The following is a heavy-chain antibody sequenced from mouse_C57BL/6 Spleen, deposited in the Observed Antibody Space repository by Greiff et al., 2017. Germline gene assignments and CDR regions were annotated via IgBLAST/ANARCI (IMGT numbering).Heavy chain of an antibody. J-gene: IGHJ4*01. D-gene: IGHD1-1*01. CDR2: IHPNSGST. V-gene: IGHV1-64*01. CDR3: ARGTTVVAKNYYAMDY. Sequence: QVQLQQPGAELVKPGASVKLSCKASGYTFTSYWMHWVKQRPGQGLEWIGMIHPNSGSTNYNEKFKSKATLTVDKSSSTAYMQLSSLTSEDSAVYYCARGTTVVAKNYYAMDYWGQGTSVTVSS. CDR1: GYTFTSYW.